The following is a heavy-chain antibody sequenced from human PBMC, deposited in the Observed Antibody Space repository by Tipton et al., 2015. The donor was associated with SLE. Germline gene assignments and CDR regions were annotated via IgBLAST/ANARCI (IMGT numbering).Heavy chain of an antibody. J-gene: IGHJ3*02. Sequence: TLSLTCTVSGGSISSSSYYWGWIRQPPGKGLEWIGSIYYSGSTYYNPSFKSRVTISVDTSKNQFSLKLSSVTAADTAVYYCARHMGRGYSYGTDAFDIWGQGTMVTVSS. V-gene: IGHV4-39*01. D-gene: IGHD5-18*01. CDR3: ARHMGRGYSYGTDAFDI. CDR2: IYYSGST. CDR1: GGSISSSSYY.